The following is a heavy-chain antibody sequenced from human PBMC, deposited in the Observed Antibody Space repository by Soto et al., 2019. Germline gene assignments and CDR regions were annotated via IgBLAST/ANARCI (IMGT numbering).Heavy chain of an antibody. CDR1: GFTFSSYG. J-gene: IGHJ4*02. V-gene: IGHV3-30*18. D-gene: IGHD5-18*01. Sequence: ESGGGVVQPGRSLRLSCAASGFTFSSYGMHWVRQAPGKGLEWVAVISYDGSNKYYADSVEGRFTISRDNSKNTLYLQMNSLRAEDTAVYYCAKVRARERGYSYGSTDYWGQGTLVTVSS. CDR3: AKVRARERGYSYGSTDY. CDR2: ISYDGSNK.